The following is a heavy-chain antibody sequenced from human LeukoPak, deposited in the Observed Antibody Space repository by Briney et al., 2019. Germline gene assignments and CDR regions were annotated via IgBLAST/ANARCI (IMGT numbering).Heavy chain of an antibody. CDR2: ISRNGSGT. CDR1: GFTFSSYG. J-gene: IGHJ3*02. D-gene: IGHD5-24*01. Sequence: GGSLRLSCAASGFTFSSYGMHWVRQAPGKGLEWVSCISRNGSGTSYADSVKGRFTISRDNAKNTLYLQMNNLRGEDTAVYYCARAREGLQSYGVDIWGQGKKVTVSS. CDR3: ARAREGLQSYGVDI. V-gene: IGHV3-74*01.